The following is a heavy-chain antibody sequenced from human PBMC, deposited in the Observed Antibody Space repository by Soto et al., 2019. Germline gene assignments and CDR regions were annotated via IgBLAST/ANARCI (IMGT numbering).Heavy chain of an antibody. V-gene: IGHV1-18*04. J-gene: IGHJ4*02. CDR2: ISAYNGNT. CDR1: GYTFTSYG. CDR3: ARDGRGILPGYYNVDY. D-gene: IGHD3-9*01. Sequence: ASVKVSCKASGYTFTSYGISWVRQAPGQGHEWMGWISAYNGNTNYAQKLQGRVTMTTDTSTSTAYMELRSLRSDDTAVYYCARDGRGILPGYYNVDYWGQGTLVTVSS.